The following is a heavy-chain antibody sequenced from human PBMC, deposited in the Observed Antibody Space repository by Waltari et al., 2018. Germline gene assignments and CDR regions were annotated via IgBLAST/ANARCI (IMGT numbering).Heavy chain of an antibody. J-gene: IGHJ4*02. CDR3: SWTLDY. CDR2: IKGDGSEK. Sequence: EVQLVESGGDLVQPGGSLGPSCAASGFTFSNSWMDWVRQAPGKGLEWVANIKGDGSEKYYVDSVKGRFTISRDNDKNSLSLELNSLRVEDTAVYYCSWTLDYWGQGTLVTVSS. CDR1: GFTFSNSW. V-gene: IGHV3-7*01.